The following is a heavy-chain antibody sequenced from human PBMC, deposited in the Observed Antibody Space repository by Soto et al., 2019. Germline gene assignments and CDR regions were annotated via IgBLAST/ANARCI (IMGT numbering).Heavy chain of an antibody. CDR2: IIPVLGVS. CDR1: GGTFSSYT. D-gene: IGHD4-4*01. Sequence: SVKVSCKASGGTFSSYTVAWVRQAPGQGLEWMGRIIPVLGVSNYAQKFQDRVTISTDNSTSTAYMELSSLTSEDTAVYYCARAISVTTIGTPYYMDVWGTGTTVTVSS. V-gene: IGHV1-69*02. J-gene: IGHJ6*03. CDR3: ARAISVTTIGTPYYMDV.